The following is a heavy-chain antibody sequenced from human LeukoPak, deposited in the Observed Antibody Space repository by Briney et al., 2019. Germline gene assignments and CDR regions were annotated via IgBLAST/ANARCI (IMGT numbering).Heavy chain of an antibody. V-gene: IGHV3-23*01. J-gene: IGHJ5*02. D-gene: IGHD1-26*01. CDR2: ISGGGGST. Sequence: GGSLRLSCAASGFTFSSYAMSWVRQAPGKGLEWVSVISGGGGSTFSADSVKGRFTISRDNSKNTLYLQMNSLRAEDTAVYYCAKVEDSERGFDPWGQGILVTVSS. CDR3: AKVEDSERGFDP. CDR1: GFTFSSYA.